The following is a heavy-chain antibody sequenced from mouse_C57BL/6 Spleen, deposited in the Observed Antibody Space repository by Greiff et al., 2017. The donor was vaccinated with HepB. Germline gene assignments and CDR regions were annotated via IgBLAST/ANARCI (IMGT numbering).Heavy chain of an antibody. J-gene: IGHJ2*01. CDR3: ARPERGDYFDY. Sequence: EVQLVESGGDLVKPGGSLKLSCAASGFTFSSYGMSWVRQTPDKRLEWVATISSGGSYTYYPDSVKGRFTIARDNAKNTLYLKMSSLKSEDTAMYYCARPERGDYFDYWGQGTTLTVSS. CDR2: ISSGGSYT. V-gene: IGHV5-6*01. CDR1: GFTFSSYG.